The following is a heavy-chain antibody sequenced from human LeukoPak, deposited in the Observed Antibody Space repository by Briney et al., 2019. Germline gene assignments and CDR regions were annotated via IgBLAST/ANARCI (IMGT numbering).Heavy chain of an antibody. D-gene: IGHD2-2*01. CDR2: FDPEDGET. J-gene: IGHJ4*02. Sequence: GASVKVSCKVSGYTLTELSMHWVRQAPGKGLEWMGGFDPEDGETIYAQKFQGRVTITTDESTSTAYMDLNSLKSEDTAVYYCARGGDCTSTYCQVDYWGQGTLVTVSS. V-gene: IGHV1-24*01. CDR3: ARGGDCTSTYCQVDY. CDR1: GYTLTELS.